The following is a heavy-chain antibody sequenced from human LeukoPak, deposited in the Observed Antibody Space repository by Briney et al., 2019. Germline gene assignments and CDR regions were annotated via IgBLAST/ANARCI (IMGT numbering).Heavy chain of an antibody. CDR3: ARDKGPPDAFDI. CDR2: ISSSSSYI. Sequence: GGSLRLSCAASGFTFDDYAMHWVRQAPGKGLEWVSSISSSSSYIYYADSVKGRFTISRDNAKNSLYLQMNSLRAEDTAVYYCARDKGPPDAFDIWGQGTMVTVSS. V-gene: IGHV3-21*01. J-gene: IGHJ3*02. CDR1: GFTFDDYA.